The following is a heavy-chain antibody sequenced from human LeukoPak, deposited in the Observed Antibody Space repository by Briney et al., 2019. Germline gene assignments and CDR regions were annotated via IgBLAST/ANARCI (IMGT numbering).Heavy chain of an antibody. CDR1: GGSISSGGYY. D-gene: IGHD2-2*02. J-gene: IGHJ5*02. CDR3: AREIVVPAAIVYRWFDP. CDR2: IYYSGST. Sequence: SETLSLTCTVSGGSISSGGYYWSWIRQHPGKGLEWIGYIYYSGSTYYNPSLKSRVTISVDTSKSQFSLKLSSVTAADTAVYYCAREIVVPAAIVYRWFDPWGQGTLVTVSS. V-gene: IGHV4-31*03.